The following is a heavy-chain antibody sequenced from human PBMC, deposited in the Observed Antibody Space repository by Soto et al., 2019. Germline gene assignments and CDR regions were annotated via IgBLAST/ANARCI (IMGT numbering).Heavy chain of an antibody. CDR3: ARGYSSGYKTYYFDY. D-gene: IGHD6-19*01. CDR1: GGSISSGGYY. J-gene: IGHJ4*02. Sequence: SETLSLTCTVSGGSISSGGYYWSWIRQHPGKGLEWIGYIYYSGSTYYNPSLKSRVTISVDTSKNQFSLKLSSVTAADTAVYYCARGYSSGYKTYYFDYWGQGTLVTVSS. CDR2: IYYSGST. V-gene: IGHV4-31*03.